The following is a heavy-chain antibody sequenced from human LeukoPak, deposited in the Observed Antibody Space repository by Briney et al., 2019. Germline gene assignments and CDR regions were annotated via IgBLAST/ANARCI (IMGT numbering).Heavy chain of an antibody. V-gene: IGHV3-23*01. J-gene: IGHJ4*02. CDR1: GFTFSSYA. Sequence: GGSLRLSCEASGFTFSSYAMSWVRQAPGKGLEWVSAISGSGGSTHYADSVKGRFTISRDNSKNPLYLQMNSLRAEDTAVYYCAKELLLWFGELYDYWGQGTLVTVSS. D-gene: IGHD3-10*01. CDR3: AKELLLWFGELYDY. CDR2: ISGSGGST.